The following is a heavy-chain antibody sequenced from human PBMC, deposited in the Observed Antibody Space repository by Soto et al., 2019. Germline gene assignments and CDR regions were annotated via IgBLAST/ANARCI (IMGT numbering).Heavy chain of an antibody. Sequence: AHLSESGGGLQQPGGSLKLSCEASRFTFSNFAMSWVRQAPGKGLEWISTIGVTAGSTYYTDPVRGRFTISRDNSKNTLYLEMNSLRAEDTALYYCAKVMYTWNDVAAFDSWGQGTLVAVPS. CDR1: RFTFSNFA. CDR3: AKVMYTWNDVAAFDS. CDR2: IGVTAGST. D-gene: IGHD1-1*01. J-gene: IGHJ4*02. V-gene: IGHV3-23*01.